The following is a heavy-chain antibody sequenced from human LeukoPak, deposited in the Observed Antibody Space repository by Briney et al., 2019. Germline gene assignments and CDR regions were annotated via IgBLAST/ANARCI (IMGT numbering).Heavy chain of an antibody. V-gene: IGHV4-38-2*02. CDR1: GYSISSGYY. J-gene: IGHJ4*02. CDR2: IYHSGST. Sequence: SETLSLTCTVSGYSISSGYYWGWIRQPPGKGLEWIGSIYHSGSTYYNPSLKSRVTISVDTSKNQFSLKLSSVTAADTAVSYCARSPPSSWSSSSPFDYWGQGTLVTVSS. CDR3: ARSPPSSWSSSSPFDY. D-gene: IGHD2-2*01.